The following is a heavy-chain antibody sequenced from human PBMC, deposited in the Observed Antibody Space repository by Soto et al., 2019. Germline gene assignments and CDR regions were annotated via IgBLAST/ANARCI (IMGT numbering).Heavy chain of an antibody. J-gene: IGHJ4*02. Sequence: SETLSLTCTASGGSISSYYSSWIWQPAANGLEWIGRIYTSGSTNYNPSLKSRVTTSVDTSKNQFSLKLSSVTAADTAVYYCARILTMVRGVYYFDYWGQGTLGTVSS. CDR3: ARILTMVRGVYYFDY. CDR1: GGSISSYY. CDR2: IYTSGST. V-gene: IGHV4-4*07. D-gene: IGHD3-10*01.